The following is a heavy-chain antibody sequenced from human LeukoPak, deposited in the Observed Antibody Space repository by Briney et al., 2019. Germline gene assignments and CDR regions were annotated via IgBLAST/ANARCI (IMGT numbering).Heavy chain of an antibody. CDR3: AKVYCSGGSCHYFMDV. D-gene: IGHD2-15*01. J-gene: IGHJ6*03. CDR1: GFTFSSHW. V-gene: IGHV3-7*03. Sequence: GGSLRLSCAASGFTFSSHWMTWIRQAPGKGLEWVASIKKDVGEKFYVDSVKGRFTISRDNSKNTLYLQMNSLRAEDTAVYYCAKVYCSGGSCHYFMDVWGKGTTVTVSS. CDR2: IKKDVGEK.